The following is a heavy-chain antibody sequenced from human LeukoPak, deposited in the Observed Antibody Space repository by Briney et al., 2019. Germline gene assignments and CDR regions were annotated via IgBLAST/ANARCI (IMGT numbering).Heavy chain of an antibody. CDR1: GGSFSDYY. J-gene: IGHJ4*02. CDR2: INHSGST. CDR3: ARKAYCGGDCYSFDY. V-gene: IGHV4-34*01. Sequence: TSETLSLTCAVYGGSFSDYYWSWIRQPPGKGLEWIGEINHSGSTNYNTSLKSRVTISLDTSKNQFSLKLSSVTAADTAVYYCARKAYCGGDCYSFDYWGQGTLVTVSS. D-gene: IGHD2-21*02.